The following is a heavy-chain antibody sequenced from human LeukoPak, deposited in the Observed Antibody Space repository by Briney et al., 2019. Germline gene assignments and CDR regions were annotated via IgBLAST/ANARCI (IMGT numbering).Heavy chain of an antibody. D-gene: IGHD3-16*01. J-gene: IGHJ5*02. CDR3: ARDRGFNWFDP. V-gene: IGHV4-59*01. Sequence: SETLSLTCIVSGGSISSYYWSWIRQPPGKGLEWIGYIYYSGSTNYNPSLKSRVTISVDTSKNQFSLKLSSVTAADTAVYYCARDRGFNWFDPWGQGTLVTVSS. CDR1: GGSISSYY. CDR2: IYYSGST.